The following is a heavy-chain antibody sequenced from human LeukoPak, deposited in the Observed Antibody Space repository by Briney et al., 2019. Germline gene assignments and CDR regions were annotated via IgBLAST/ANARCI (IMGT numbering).Heavy chain of an antibody. Sequence: PGGSLRLSCAASGFTFDDYGMSWVRQAPGKGLEWVANIKQDGSEKYYVDSVKGRFTISRDNAKNSLYLQMNSLRAEDTAVYYCATPIVGATTLKVAFDIWGQGTMVTVSS. CDR3: ATPIVGATTLKVAFDI. D-gene: IGHD1-26*01. CDR1: GFTFDDYG. CDR2: IKQDGSEK. J-gene: IGHJ3*02. V-gene: IGHV3-7*01.